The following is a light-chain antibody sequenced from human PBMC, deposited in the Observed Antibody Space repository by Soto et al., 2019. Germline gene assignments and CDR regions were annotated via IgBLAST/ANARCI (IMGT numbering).Light chain of an antibody. CDR3: SSYTSSSIPVV. J-gene: IGLJ2*01. CDR1: SSDIGTYNY. CDR2: EVT. V-gene: IGLV2-14*01. Sequence: QSALSQPASVSGSPGQSITISCTGTSSDIGTYNYVSWYQQHPGKAPKVMIYEVTNRPSGVSNRFSGSKSGNTASLTISGLQAEDKADYYCSSYTSSSIPVVFGGGTQLTVL.